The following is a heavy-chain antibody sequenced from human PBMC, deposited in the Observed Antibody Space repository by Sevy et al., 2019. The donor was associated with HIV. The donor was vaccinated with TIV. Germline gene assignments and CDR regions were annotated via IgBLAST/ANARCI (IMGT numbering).Heavy chain of an antibody. CDR3: ARGTVLLWFGELLTIGGYFDY. V-gene: IGHV4-30-4*01. CDR2: IYYSGST. CDR1: GGSISSGDYN. J-gene: IGHJ4*02. D-gene: IGHD3-10*01. Sequence: SETLSLTCTVSGGSISSGDYNWSWIRQPPGKGLEWIGYIYYSGSTYYNPSLKSRVTISVDTSKNQFSLKLSAVTAADTAVYYWARGTVLLWFGELLTIGGYFDYWGQGTLVTVSS.